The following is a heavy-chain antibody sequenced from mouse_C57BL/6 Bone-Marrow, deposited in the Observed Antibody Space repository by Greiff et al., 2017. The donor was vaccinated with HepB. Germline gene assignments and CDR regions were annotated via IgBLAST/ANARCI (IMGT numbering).Heavy chain of an antibody. CDR3: TSLGYGSSYDY. CDR2: IDPSDSYT. Sequence: QVQLQQPGAELVMPGASVKLSCKASGYTFTSYWMHWVKQRPGQGLEWIGEIDPSDSYTNYNQKFKGKSTLTVDKSSSTAYMQLSSLTSEDSAVYYCTSLGYGSSYDYWGQGTTLTVSS. CDR1: GYTFTSYW. J-gene: IGHJ2*01. V-gene: IGHV1-69*01. D-gene: IGHD1-1*01.